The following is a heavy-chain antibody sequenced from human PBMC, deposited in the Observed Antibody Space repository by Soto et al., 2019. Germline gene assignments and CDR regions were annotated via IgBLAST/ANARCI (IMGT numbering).Heavy chain of an antibody. CDR2: ISSSSSYT. J-gene: IGHJ4*02. D-gene: IGHD3-22*01. CDR1: GFTFSDYY. Sequence: GGSLRLSCAASGFTFSDYYMSWIRQAPGKGLEWVSYISSSSSYTNYADSVKGRFTISRDNAKNSLYLQMNSLRAEDTAVYYCARDRRYYYDSSGYYPVPLDYWGQGTLVTVSS. V-gene: IGHV3-11*06. CDR3: ARDRRYYYDSSGYYPVPLDY.